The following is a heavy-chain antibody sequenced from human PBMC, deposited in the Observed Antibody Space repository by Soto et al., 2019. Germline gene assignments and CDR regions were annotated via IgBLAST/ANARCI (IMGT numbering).Heavy chain of an antibody. D-gene: IGHD3-22*01. V-gene: IGHV3-30-3*01. Sequence: LRLSCAASGFTFSSYAMHWVRQAPGKGLEWVAVISYDGSNKYYADSVKGRFTISRDNSKNTLYLQMNSLRAEDTAVYYCAKYDSSGYVAFDIWGQGTMVTVSS. CDR1: GFTFSSYA. CDR2: ISYDGSNK. CDR3: AKYDSSGYVAFDI. J-gene: IGHJ3*02.